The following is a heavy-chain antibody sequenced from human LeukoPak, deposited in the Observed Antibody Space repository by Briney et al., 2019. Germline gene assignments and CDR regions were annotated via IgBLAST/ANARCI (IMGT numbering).Heavy chain of an antibody. J-gene: IGHJ4*02. V-gene: IGHV4-39*07. CDR2: IYYSGST. D-gene: IGHD7-27*01. Sequence: SETLSLTCTVSGGSISSSSYYWGWIRQPPGKGLEWIGSIYYSGSTYYNPSLKSRVTISVDTSKNQFSLKLSSVTAADTAVYYCARDHPWGEDDYWGQGTLVTVSS. CDR1: GGSISSSSYY. CDR3: ARDHPWGEDDY.